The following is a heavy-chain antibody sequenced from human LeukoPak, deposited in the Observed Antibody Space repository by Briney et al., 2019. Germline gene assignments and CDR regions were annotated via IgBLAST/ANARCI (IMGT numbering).Heavy chain of an antibody. Sequence: SETLSLTCSVVGGSLTSSNQYWGWIRQPPGKGLEWIGSIYYSGRTYYNPSLKSRATISVDTSKNQFSLKLSSVTAADTAVYYCARVRYQVVVIAYDAFDIWGQGTMVTVSS. CDR2: IYYSGRT. CDR1: GGSLTSSNQY. J-gene: IGHJ3*02. D-gene: IGHD2-21*01. V-gene: IGHV4-39*07. CDR3: ARVRYQVVVIAYDAFDI.